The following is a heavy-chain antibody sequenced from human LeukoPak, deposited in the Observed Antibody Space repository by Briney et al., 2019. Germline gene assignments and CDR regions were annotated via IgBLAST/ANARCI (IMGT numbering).Heavy chain of an antibody. Sequence: GGSLRLSCAASGSTFSSYAMNWVRQAPGKGLEYVSAISDNGGSTYYADSVKGRFTISRDNSKNTLYLQMSSLRAEDTAVYYCVKYSSGWYDYWGQGTLVTVSS. CDR2: ISDNGGST. CDR3: VKYSSGWYDY. V-gene: IGHV3-64D*06. CDR1: GSTFSSYA. D-gene: IGHD6-19*01. J-gene: IGHJ4*02.